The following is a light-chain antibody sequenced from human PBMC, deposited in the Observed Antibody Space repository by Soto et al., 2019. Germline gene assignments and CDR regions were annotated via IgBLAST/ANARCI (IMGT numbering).Light chain of an antibody. CDR1: QSVSSSY. CDR2: GAS. Sequence: EIVLTQSPGTLSLSPGERATLSCRASQSVSSSYLAWYQQKPGQAPRLLIYGASIRATSIPDRFSGSGSGTGFTLTISRLEHEDCAVYYCQQYGSSFGPGTKVDIK. J-gene: IGKJ3*01. V-gene: IGKV3-20*01. CDR3: QQYGSS.